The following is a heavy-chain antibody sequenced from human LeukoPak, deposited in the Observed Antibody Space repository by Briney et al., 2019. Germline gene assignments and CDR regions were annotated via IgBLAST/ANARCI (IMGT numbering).Heavy chain of an antibody. Sequence: SVKVSCKASGGTFSSYAISWVRQAPGQGPEWMGGIIPIFGTANYAQKFQGRVTITADESTSTAYMELSSLRSEDTAVYYCARGQLPYYYGSGSYQDAFDIWGQGTMVTVSS. CDR2: IIPIFGTA. V-gene: IGHV1-69*13. CDR3: ARGQLPYYYGSGSYQDAFDI. CDR1: GGTFSSYA. J-gene: IGHJ3*02. D-gene: IGHD3-10*01.